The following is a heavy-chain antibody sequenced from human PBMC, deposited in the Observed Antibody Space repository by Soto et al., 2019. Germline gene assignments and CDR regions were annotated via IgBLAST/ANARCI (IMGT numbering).Heavy chain of an antibody. CDR2: IYYSGRT. CDR1: GESISSSSYY. J-gene: IGHJ4*02. V-gene: IGHV4-39*01. CDR3: ARQRTTVVTQAYFDH. Sequence: LALTCIFSGESISSSSYYWGWIRQPPGKGLEWIGSIYYSGRTYYNPSFKSRVTISIDTSKNQFSLKLSSVTATDTAVYYCARQRTTVVTQAYFDHWGQGALVT. D-gene: IGHD2-21*02.